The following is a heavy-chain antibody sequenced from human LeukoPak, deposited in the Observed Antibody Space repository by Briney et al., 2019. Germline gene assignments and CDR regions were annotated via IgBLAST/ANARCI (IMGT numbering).Heavy chain of an antibody. D-gene: IGHD3-10*01. CDR3: ARVGGSGSYYNQPYYFDY. CDR2: IYYSGST. V-gene: IGHV4-31*11. Sequence: SETLSLTCAVSGGSISSGGYSWSWIRQHPGKGLEWIGYIYYSGSTYYNPSLKSRVTISVDTSKNQFSLKLSSVTAADTAVYYCARVGGSGSYYNQPYYFDYWGQGTLVTVSS. CDR1: GGSISSGGYS. J-gene: IGHJ4*02.